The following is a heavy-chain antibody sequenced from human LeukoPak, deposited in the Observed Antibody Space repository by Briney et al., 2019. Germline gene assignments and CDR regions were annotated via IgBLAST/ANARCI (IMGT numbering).Heavy chain of an antibody. D-gene: IGHD3-9*01. Sequence: GGSLRLSCAVSGFTFNSYAMSWVRQAPGKGLEWVSAISGSGGSTYYAGSVKGRFTISRDNAKNSLYLQMNSLRAEDTAVYYCAKGGGFDQYNWFDPWGQGTLVTASS. J-gene: IGHJ5*02. CDR3: AKGGGFDQYNWFDP. CDR1: GFTFNSYA. CDR2: ISGSGGST. V-gene: IGHV3-23*01.